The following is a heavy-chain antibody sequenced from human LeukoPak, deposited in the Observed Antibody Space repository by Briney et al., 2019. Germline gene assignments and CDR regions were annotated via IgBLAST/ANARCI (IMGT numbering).Heavy chain of an antibody. CDR2: IKQDGSEK. Sequence: GGSLRLSCAASGFTFSSYWMSWVRQAPGKGLEWVANIKQDGSEKYYVDSVKGRFTISRDNAKNSLYLQMNSLRAGDTAVYYCARDLIVGATHFDYWGQGTLVTVSS. D-gene: IGHD1-26*01. CDR3: ARDLIVGATHFDY. V-gene: IGHV3-7*01. CDR1: GFTFSSYW. J-gene: IGHJ4*02.